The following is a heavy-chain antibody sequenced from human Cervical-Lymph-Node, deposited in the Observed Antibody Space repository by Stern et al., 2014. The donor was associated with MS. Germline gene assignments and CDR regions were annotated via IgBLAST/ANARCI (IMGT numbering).Heavy chain of an antibody. CDR2: IYHSGSA. J-gene: IGHJ5*01. V-gene: IGHV4-59*01. Sequence: QLQLQESGPGLVKPSETLSLTCTVSGVSIRTSYWSWIRQPPGKGLEWIGYIYHSGSATYNPSLKSRVTMSVDTSRSQFSLKLSSVTAADTAVYYCARDVGMDSWGQGTLVTVSS. CDR1: GVSIRTSY. CDR3: ARDVGMDS. D-gene: IGHD6-13*01.